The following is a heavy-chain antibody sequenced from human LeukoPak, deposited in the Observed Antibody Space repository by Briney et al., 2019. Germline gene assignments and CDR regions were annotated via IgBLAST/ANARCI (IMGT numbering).Heavy chain of an antibody. CDR1: GGSISSYY. V-gene: IGHV4-59*01. CDR2: IYYSGST. J-gene: IGHJ4*02. D-gene: IGHD4-17*01. Sequence: SETLSLTCTVSGGSISSYYWSWIRQPPGTGLEWIGYIYYSGSTNYNPSLKSRVTISVDTSKNQFSLKLSSVTAADTAVYYCASAPYGDYAFDYWGQGTLVTVSS. CDR3: ASAPYGDYAFDY.